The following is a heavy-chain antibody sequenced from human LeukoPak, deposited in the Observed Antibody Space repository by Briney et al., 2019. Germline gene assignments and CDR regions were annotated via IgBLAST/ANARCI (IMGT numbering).Heavy chain of an antibody. D-gene: IGHD3-16*02. CDR1: GYTFTSYD. Sequence: ASVKVSCKASGYTFTSYDINWVRQATGQGLEWMGWMNPNSGNTGYAQKFQGRVTMTRNTSISTAYMELSSLRSEDTAVYYCARVYDYVWGTYRYPGDYYGMDVWGQGTTVTVSS. CDR2: MNPNSGNT. V-gene: IGHV1-8*01. J-gene: IGHJ6*02. CDR3: ARVYDYVWGTYRYPGDYYGMDV.